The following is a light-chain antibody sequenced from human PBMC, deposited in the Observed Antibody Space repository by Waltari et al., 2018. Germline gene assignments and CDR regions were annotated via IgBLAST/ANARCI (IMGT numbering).Light chain of an antibody. V-gene: IGKV1-5*03. CDR1: QSITNW. Sequence: DIQMTQSPSTLSASVGDRVPITCRASQSITNWLAWYQQKPGKAPKLLIYKASNLESGVRSRVSGSGSGTEFTLTISSLQPDDFATYYCQQYDNYWTFGQGTKVEIK. CDR3: QQYDNYWT. J-gene: IGKJ1*01. CDR2: KAS.